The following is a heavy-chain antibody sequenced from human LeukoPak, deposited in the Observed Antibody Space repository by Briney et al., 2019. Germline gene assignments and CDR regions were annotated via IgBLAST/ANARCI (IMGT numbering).Heavy chain of an antibody. CDR2: INHSGST. Sequence: SETLPLTCAVYGGSFSGYYWSWIRQPPGKGLEWIGEINHSGSTNYNPSLKSRVTISVDTSKNQFSLKLSSVTAADTAVYYCARVLRDGYNYVSFHKVFDYWGQGTLVTVSS. CDR1: GGSFSGYY. CDR3: ARVLRDGYNYVSFHKVFDY. J-gene: IGHJ4*02. D-gene: IGHD5-24*01. V-gene: IGHV4-34*01.